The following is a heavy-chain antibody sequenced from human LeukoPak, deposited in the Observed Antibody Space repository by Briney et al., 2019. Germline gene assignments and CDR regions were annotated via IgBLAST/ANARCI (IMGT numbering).Heavy chain of an antibody. Sequence: GGSLRLSCAASGFTFSSAWMNWVRQAPGKGLEWVGRIKSKTDGGSTDYAAPVKGRFTISRDDSKKTLYLQMSSLKASDTAMYYCARQGIVVADSFDPWGQGTLVTVSS. CDR2: IKSKTDGGST. CDR3: ARQGIVVADSFDP. J-gene: IGHJ5*02. D-gene: IGHD6-19*01. V-gene: IGHV3-15*01. CDR1: GFTFSSAW.